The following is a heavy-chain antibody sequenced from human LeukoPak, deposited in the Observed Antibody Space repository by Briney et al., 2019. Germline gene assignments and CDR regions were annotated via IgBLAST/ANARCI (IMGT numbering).Heavy chain of an antibody. Sequence: ASVKVSCKASGYTFTSYGISWVRQAPGQGLEWMGWISAYNGNTNYAQKLQGRVTMTTDTSTSTAYMELRSLRSDDTAVYYCARFCRSSTSCYSERKDFDYWGQGTLVTVSS. J-gene: IGHJ4*02. V-gene: IGHV1-18*01. D-gene: IGHD2-2*01. CDR3: ARFCRSSTSCYSERKDFDY. CDR2: ISAYNGNT. CDR1: GYTFTSYG.